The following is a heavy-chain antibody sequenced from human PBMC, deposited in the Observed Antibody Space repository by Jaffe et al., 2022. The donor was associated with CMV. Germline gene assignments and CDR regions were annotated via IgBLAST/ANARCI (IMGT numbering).Heavy chain of an antibody. D-gene: IGHD2-2*01. CDR1: GGSISSSNW. V-gene: IGHV4-4*02. CDR3: ARDGGRHCSSTSCHYYYYYMDV. Sequence: QVQLQESGPGLVKPSGTLSLTCAVSGGSISSSNWWSWVRQPPGKGLEWIGEIYHSGSTNYNPSLKSRVTISVDKSKNQFSLKLSSVTAADTAVYYCARDGGRHCSSTSCHYYYYYMDVWGKGTTVTVSS. CDR2: IYHSGST. J-gene: IGHJ6*03.